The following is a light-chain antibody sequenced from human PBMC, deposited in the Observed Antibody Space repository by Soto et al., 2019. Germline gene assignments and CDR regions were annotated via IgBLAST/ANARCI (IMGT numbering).Light chain of an antibody. V-gene: IGKV3-20*01. CDR1: QSVSSTY. CDR3: QQYGASPIYT. Sequence: EIVLTQSPGTLSLSPGERATLSCRASQSVSSTYLAWYQQKPGQAPRLLIYGASSRATGTLDRFSGSGSGTDFTLTISRLEPEDFAVYYCQQYGASPIYTFGQGTKLEIK. J-gene: IGKJ2*01. CDR2: GAS.